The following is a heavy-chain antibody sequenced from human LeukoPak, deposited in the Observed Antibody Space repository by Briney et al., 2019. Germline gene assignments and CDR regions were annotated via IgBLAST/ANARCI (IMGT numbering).Heavy chain of an antibody. CDR2: INPNNGGT. CDR1: GYTFTGYF. J-gene: IGHJ4*02. V-gene: IGHV1-2*02. CDR3: ARDERYDSSGYPFDY. Sequence: AASVKVSCKASGYTFTGYFIHWVRQAPGQGLEWMGWINPNNGGTKYAQKFQDRVTMTRDTSISTAYMELSRLRSDDMAVYYCARDERYDSSGYPFDYWGQGTLVTVSS. D-gene: IGHD3-22*01.